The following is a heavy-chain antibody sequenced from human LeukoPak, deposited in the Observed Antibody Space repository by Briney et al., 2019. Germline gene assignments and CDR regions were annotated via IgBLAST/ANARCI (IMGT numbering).Heavy chain of an antibody. V-gene: IGHV1-8*03. CDR2: MNPNSGNT. CDR3: ARGGAGDYYFDY. D-gene: IGHD7-27*01. CDR1: GYTFTSYD. Sequence: ASVKVSCKASGYTFTSYDINWVRQATGQGLEWMGWMNPNSGNTGYAQKFQGRVTITRNTSISTAYMELSSLRSEDTAVYYCARGGAGDYYFDYWGQGTLVTVSS. J-gene: IGHJ4*02.